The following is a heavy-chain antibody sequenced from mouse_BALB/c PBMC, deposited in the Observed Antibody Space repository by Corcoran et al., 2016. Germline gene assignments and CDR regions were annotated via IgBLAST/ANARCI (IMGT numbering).Heavy chain of an antibody. V-gene: IGHV14-3*02. CDR2: IDPANGNT. Sequence: EVQLQQSGAELVKPGASVKLSCTASGFNIKDTYMHWVKQRPEQGLEWIGRIDPANGNTKYDPKFQGKATITADTSSTTAYLQLSSLTSEDTAVYYCARSAYGFLDYWGQGTTRTVSS. CDR1: GFNIKDTY. J-gene: IGHJ2*01. CDR3: ARSAYGFLDY. D-gene: IGHD1-1*02.